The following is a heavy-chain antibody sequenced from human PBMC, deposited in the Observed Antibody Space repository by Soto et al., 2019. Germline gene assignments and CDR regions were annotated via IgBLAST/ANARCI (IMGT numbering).Heavy chain of an antibody. CDR2: IRSSNSII. CDR3: ARSRGGPFDY. Sequence: ESGGGLVQPGGSLRLSCAASGFTFSNYSMNWVRQAPGKGLEWVSYIRSSNSIIYYADSVKGRFSISRDNAKNSLYLQMNSRRDEDTAVYYCARSRGGPFDYWGQGTLVTVSS. D-gene: IGHD6-25*01. V-gene: IGHV3-48*02. CDR1: GFTFSNYS. J-gene: IGHJ4*02.